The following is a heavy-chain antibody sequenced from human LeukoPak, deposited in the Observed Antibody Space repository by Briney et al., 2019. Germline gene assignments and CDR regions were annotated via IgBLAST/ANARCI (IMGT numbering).Heavy chain of an antibody. CDR3: AGGNSWPGLSY. V-gene: IGHV3-53*01. CDR1: GFTVSGNY. J-gene: IGHJ4*02. Sequence: PGGSLRLSCAASGFTVSGNYMSWVRQAPGKGLEWVSVIFTAGSTYNADSVKGRFFISRDKSMNTLYLQMNTLRAEDTAVYFCAGGNSWPGLSYWGQGTLLTVSS. CDR2: IFTAGST. D-gene: IGHD6-13*01.